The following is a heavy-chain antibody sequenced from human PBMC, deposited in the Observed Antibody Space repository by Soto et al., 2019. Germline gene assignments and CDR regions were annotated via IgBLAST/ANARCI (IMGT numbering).Heavy chain of an antibody. J-gene: IGHJ4*02. CDR1: GASISNRNYY. CDR3: ARHDSTSWYVDY. CDR2: VYYSGTT. V-gene: IGHV4-39*01. D-gene: IGHD2-2*01. Sequence: QLQLQESGPRLVKPSETLSLTCTVSGASISNRNYYWGWIRQPPGKGLEWIGSVYYSGTTHYNPSLNSRVTISGDTSKNQFSLRLTSVTAADTAVYHWARHDSTSWYVDYWGQGTLVTVSS.